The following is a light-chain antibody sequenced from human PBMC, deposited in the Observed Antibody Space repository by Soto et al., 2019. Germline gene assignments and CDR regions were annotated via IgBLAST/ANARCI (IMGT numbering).Light chain of an antibody. CDR2: SNN. V-gene: IGLV1-44*01. Sequence: QSVLTQPPSASGTPGQRVTISCSGTSSNIGSNTVDWYQQLPGMAPKILVYSNNQRPSGVPDRFSGSKSGTSASLAISGLQSEDEADYYCAAWDDSLYGWVFGGGTSSPS. CDR1: SSNIGSNT. J-gene: IGLJ3*02. CDR3: AAWDDSLYGWV.